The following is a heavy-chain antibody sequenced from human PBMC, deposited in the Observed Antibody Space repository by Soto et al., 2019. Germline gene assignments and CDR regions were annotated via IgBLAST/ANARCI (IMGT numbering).Heavy chain of an antibody. D-gene: IGHD2-15*01. V-gene: IGHV4-34*01. CDR2: INHSGST. Sequence: SETLSLTCAVYGGSFSGYYWSWIRQPPGKGLEWIGEINHSGSTNYNPSLKSRVTISVDTSKNQFSLKLSSVTAADTAVYYCARGVKCSGGSCYSGAGGFDYWGQGTLVTVSS. CDR1: GGSFSGYY. CDR3: ARGVKCSGGSCYSGAGGFDY. J-gene: IGHJ4*02.